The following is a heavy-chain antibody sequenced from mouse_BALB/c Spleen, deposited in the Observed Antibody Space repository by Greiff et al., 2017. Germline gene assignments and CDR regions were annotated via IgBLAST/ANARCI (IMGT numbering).Heavy chain of an antibody. V-gene: IGHV5-6-5*01. CDR1: GFTFSSYA. J-gene: IGHJ4*01. CDR2: ISRGGST. D-gene: IGHD1-2*01. Sequence: EVQGVESGGGLVKPGGSLKLSCAASGFTFSSYAMSWVRQTPEKRLEWVASISRGGSTYYPDSVKGRFTISRDNARNILYLQMSSLRSEDTAMYYCARGHGYYAMDYWGQGTSVTVSS. CDR3: ARGHGYYAMDY.